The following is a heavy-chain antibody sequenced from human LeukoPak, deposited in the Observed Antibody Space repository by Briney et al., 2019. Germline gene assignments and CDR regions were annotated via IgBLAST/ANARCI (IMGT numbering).Heavy chain of an antibody. CDR1: GYTFTIYY. J-gene: IGHJ4*02. CDR2: INPSGGST. CDR3: ARSSPYSSSWDGGGFDY. D-gene: IGHD6-13*01. Sequence: ASVKVSCKASGYTFTIYYVHWLRHAPGQGLEWRGIINPSGGSTSYAQKFQGRVTMTRDTSTSTVYMELSSLRSEDTAVYYCARSSPYSSSWDGGGFDYCGQGTLVTVSS. V-gene: IGHV1-46*01.